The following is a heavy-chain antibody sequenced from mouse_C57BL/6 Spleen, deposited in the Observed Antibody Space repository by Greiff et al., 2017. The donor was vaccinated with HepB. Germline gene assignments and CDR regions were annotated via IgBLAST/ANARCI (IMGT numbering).Heavy chain of an antibody. CDR2: IYPGSGSA. Sequence: QVQLQQPGAELVKPGASVKMSCKASGYTFTSYWITWVKQRPGQGLEWIGDIYPGSGSANYNEKFKSKATLPVDTSSSTAYMQLSSLTSEDSAVYYCARFYYGSTSDYWGQGTSVTVSS. J-gene: IGHJ4*01. D-gene: IGHD1-1*01. CDR1: GYTFTSYW. CDR3: ARFYYGSTSDY. V-gene: IGHV1-55*01.